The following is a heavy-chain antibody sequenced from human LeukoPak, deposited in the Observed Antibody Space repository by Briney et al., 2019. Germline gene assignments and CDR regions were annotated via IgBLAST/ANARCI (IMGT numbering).Heavy chain of an antibody. V-gene: IGHV3-48*02. J-gene: IGHJ4*02. D-gene: IGHD5-24*01. CDR1: GFTFSSYS. CDR2: ITSTSSTV. CDR3: ARVGDGYSVNYFDF. Sequence: GGSLRLSCAASGFTFSSYSMGWVRQAPGKGLEWASYITSTSSTVYYADSVKGRFTVSRDNAKNSLYLQMNSLRDEDTAMFYCARVGDGYSVNYFDFWGQGTLVTVSS.